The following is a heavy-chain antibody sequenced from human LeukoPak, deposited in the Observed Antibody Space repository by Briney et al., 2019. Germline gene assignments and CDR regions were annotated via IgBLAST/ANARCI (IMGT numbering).Heavy chain of an antibody. CDR2: IWYDGSNK. V-gene: IGHV3-33*01. CDR3: ARERAVAGTNWFDP. Sequence: GGSLRLSCAASGFTFSSYGMHWGRQAPGKGLEWVAVIWYDGSNKYYADSVKGRFTISRDNSKNTLYLQMNSLRAEDTAVYYCARERAVAGTNWFDPWGQGTLVTVSS. D-gene: IGHD6-19*01. CDR1: GFTFSSYG. J-gene: IGHJ5*02.